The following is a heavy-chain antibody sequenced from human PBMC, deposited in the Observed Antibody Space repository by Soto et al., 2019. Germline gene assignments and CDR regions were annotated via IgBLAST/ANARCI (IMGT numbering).Heavy chain of an antibody. CDR2: ISYDGSDK. CDR3: ARPVEPFYYYGMDV. J-gene: IGHJ6*02. V-gene: IGHV3-30-3*01. CDR1: GFTFSTYA. Sequence: ESGGGVVQPGRSLRLSCAASGFTFSTYAMEWVRQAPGKGLDWVALISYDGSDKYYADSVKGRFTISRDNSKNTLYLQMNSLRLEDTAVYYCARPVEPFYYYGMDVWGQGTTVTVSS.